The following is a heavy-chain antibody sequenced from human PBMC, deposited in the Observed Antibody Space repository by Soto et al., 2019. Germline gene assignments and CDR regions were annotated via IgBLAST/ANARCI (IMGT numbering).Heavy chain of an antibody. CDR3: ARRGSGSYYDY. D-gene: IGHD1-26*01. J-gene: IGHJ4*02. Sequence: EVQLLESGGGLVQPGGSLRLSCVASGFTFSSYAMRWVRQAPGKGLEWVSAISGSGGSTYYADSVKGRFTISRDNSKNTLDLQMNSLRAEDTAVDYCARRGSGSYYDYWGQGTLVTVSS. V-gene: IGHV3-23*01. CDR2: ISGSGGST. CDR1: GFTFSSYA.